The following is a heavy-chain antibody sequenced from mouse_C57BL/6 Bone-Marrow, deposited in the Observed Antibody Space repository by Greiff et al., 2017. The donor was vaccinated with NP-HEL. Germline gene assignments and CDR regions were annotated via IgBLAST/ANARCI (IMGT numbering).Heavy chain of an antibody. CDR1: GYTFTSYT. V-gene: IGHV1-4*01. CDR2: INPSSGYT. J-gene: IGHJ4*01. CDR3: ASTKDYAMDY. Sequence: QVQLQQSGAELARPGASVKMSCKASGYTFTSYTMHWVKQRPGQGLEWIGYINPSSGYTKYNQKFKDKATLTADKSSSTAYMQLSSLTSEDSAVYYCASTKDYAMDYWGQGTSVTVSS.